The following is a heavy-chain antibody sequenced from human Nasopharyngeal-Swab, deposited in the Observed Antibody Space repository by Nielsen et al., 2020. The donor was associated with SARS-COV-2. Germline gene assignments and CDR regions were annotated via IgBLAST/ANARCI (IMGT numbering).Heavy chain of an antibody. V-gene: IGHV3-23*01. Sequence: GGSLRLSCAASGFTSSTSSLTWLRQPPGKGLQWVSTLGTAGDTYYADSVKGRFTISRDNSKNTLYLQMNRLRAEDTAVYYCAKKTVGTYPFDYWGQGTLVTLSS. CDR3: AKKTVGTYPFDY. J-gene: IGHJ4*02. D-gene: IGHD3-16*02. CDR2: LGTAGDT. CDR1: GFTSSTSS.